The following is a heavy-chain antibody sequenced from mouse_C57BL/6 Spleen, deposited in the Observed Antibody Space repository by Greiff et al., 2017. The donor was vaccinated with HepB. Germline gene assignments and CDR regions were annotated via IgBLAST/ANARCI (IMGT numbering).Heavy chain of an antibody. CDR2: IYPRSGNT. D-gene: IGHD2-4*01. J-gene: IGHJ3*01. CDR1: GYTFTSYG. V-gene: IGHV1-81*01. Sequence: VQLQESGAELARPGASVKLSCKASGYTFTSYGISWVKQSTGQGLEWIGEIYPRSGNTYYNEKFKGKATLTADKSSSTAYMERRSLTSEDSAVYFCARSPYDYDEGAWFAYWGQGTLVTVSA. CDR3: ARSPYDYDEGAWFAY.